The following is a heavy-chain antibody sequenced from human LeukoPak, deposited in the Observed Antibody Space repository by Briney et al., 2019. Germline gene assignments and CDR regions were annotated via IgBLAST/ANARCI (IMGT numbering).Heavy chain of an antibody. J-gene: IGHJ3*02. Sequence: GGSLRLSCAASGFSFSTYSMSWVRQAPGKGLEWVSAISGSGGSTHYADSVKGRFTISRDNSKNTLYLQMNSLRAEDTAVYYCARDQSWAFDIWGQGTMVTVSS. CDR1: GFSFSTYS. CDR2: ISGSGGST. CDR3: ARDQSWAFDI. V-gene: IGHV3-23*01.